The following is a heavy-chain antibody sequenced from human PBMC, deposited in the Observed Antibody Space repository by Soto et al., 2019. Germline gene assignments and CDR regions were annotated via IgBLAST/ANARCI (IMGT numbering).Heavy chain of an antibody. J-gene: IGHJ6*02. CDR2: IYHSGST. D-gene: IGHD1-7*01. CDR1: GGSISSSNW. CDR3: ARLNAGTTYYYYGMDV. V-gene: IGHV4-4*02. Sequence: SETLSLTWAVSGGSISSSNWWSWVRQPPGKGLEWIGEIYHSGSTYYNPSLKSRVTISVDTSKNQFSLKLSSVTAADTAVYYCARLNAGTTYYYYGMDVWGQGTTVTVSS.